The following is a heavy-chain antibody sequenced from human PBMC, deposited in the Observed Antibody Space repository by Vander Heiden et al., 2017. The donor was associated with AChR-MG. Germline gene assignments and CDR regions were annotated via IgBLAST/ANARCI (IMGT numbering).Heavy chain of an antibody. J-gene: IGHJ2*01. CDR3: ARMAWSNWYFDF. CDR2: ISSSSSYI. CDR1: GFTFSSYS. D-gene: IGHD3-3*01. V-gene: IGHV3-21*01. Sequence: EVQLVESGGGLVKPGGSLRLSCAASGFTFSSYSMNWVRQAPGKGLEWVSSISSSSSYIYSADSVKGRFTISRDNAKNSLYLQMNSLRAEDTAVYYCARMAWSNWYFDFWGRGTLVTVSS.